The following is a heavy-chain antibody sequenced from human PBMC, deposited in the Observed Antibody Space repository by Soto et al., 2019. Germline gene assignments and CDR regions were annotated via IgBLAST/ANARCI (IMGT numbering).Heavy chain of an antibody. CDR1: GYTLTELS. D-gene: IGHD2-2*03. Sequence: ASVKVSCKVSGYTLTELSMHWVRQAPGKGLEWMGGFDPEDGETIYAQKFQGRVTMTEDTSTDTAYMELSSLRSEDTAVYYCATATVDIVVVPAENYGMDVWGQGTKVTVSS. CDR2: FDPEDGET. CDR3: ATATVDIVVVPAENYGMDV. V-gene: IGHV1-24*01. J-gene: IGHJ6*02.